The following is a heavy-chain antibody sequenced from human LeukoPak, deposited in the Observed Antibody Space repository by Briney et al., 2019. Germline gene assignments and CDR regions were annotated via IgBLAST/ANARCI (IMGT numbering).Heavy chain of an antibody. Sequence: PSETLSLTCAVYGGSFSGYYWSWIPQPLGKGLEWIGEINHSGSTNYNPSLKSRVTISVDTSKNQFSLKLSSVTAADTAVYYCARGSRDKDVPAALYYYYYMDVWGKGTTVTVSS. CDR3: ARGSRDKDVPAALYYYYYMDV. CDR1: GGSFSGYY. V-gene: IGHV4-34*01. J-gene: IGHJ6*03. D-gene: IGHD2-2*01. CDR2: INHSGST.